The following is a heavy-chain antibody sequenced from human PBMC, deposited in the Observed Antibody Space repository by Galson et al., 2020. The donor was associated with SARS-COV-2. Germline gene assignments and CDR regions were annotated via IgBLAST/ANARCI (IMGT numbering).Heavy chain of an antibody. CDR1: GGSISSYY. CDR3: ARESTVTTPSGYYGMDV. CDR2: IYYSGST. V-gene: IGHV4-59*01. D-gene: IGHD4-4*01. Sequence: ETSETLSLTCTVSGGSISSYYWSWIRQPPGKGLESIGYIYYSGSTNYNPSLKSRVTISVDTSKNQFSLKLRSVTAADTAVYYCARESTVTTPSGYYGMDVWGQGTTVTVSS. J-gene: IGHJ6*02.